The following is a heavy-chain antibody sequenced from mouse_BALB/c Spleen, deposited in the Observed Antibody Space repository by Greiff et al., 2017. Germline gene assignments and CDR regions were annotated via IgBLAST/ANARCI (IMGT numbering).Heavy chain of an antibody. CDR2: INPYNDGT. D-gene: IGHD4-1*01. CDR3: ARGGVTGTKWYFDV. CDR1: GYTFTSYV. Sequence: EVQLQQSGPELVKPGASVKMSCKASGYTFTSYVMHWVKQKPGQGLEWIGYINPYNDGTKYNEKFKGKATLTSDKSSSTAYMELSSLTSEDSAVYYCARGGVTGTKWYFDVWGAGTTVTVSS. V-gene: IGHV1-14*01. J-gene: IGHJ1*01.